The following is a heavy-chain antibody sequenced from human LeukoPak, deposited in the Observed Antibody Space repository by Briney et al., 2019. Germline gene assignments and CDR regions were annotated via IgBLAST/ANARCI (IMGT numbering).Heavy chain of an antibody. CDR1: GGSFSGYY. CDR2: INHSGST. J-gene: IGHJ6*02. CDR3: ARGDPYYYYGMDV. Sequence: SETLSLTCAVYGGSFSGYYWSWIRQPPGKGLEWIGEINHSGSTNYNPSLKGRVTISVDASKNQFSLKLSSVTAADTAVYYCARGDPYYYYGMDVWGQGTTVTVSS. V-gene: IGHV4-34*01.